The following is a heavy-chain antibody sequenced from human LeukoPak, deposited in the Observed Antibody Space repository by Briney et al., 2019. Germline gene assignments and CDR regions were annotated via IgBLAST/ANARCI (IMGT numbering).Heavy chain of an antibody. D-gene: IGHD2-2*01. V-gene: IGHV3-11*04. Sequence: KAGGSLRLSCAGSGFTFSDYYMSWIRQAPGKGLEWVSYISSSDTTIYYADSEKGRFTISRDNAQNSLYLQMNTLRADDTAVYYCARADCSSTSCYELDYWGQGTLVTVSS. J-gene: IGHJ4*02. CDR2: ISSSDTTI. CDR3: ARADCSSTSCYELDY. CDR1: GFTFSDYY.